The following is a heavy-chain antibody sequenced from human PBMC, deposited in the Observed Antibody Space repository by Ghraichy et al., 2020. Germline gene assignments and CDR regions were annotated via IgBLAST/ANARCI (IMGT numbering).Heavy chain of an antibody. CDR1: ALALTTAT. D-gene: IGHD2-15*01. CDR3: SIIAMRTEVGVLDH. J-gene: IGHJ4*02. V-gene: IGHV3-15*01. Sequence: GGSLRLSDAGRALALTTATILELVYALRLEKEWVGRIKSKSDGGTPDYAAPVKGRFTISRDDSESALYLQMDSLKGDDTGIYYCSIIAMRTEVGVLDHWGRGTQVFVSS. CDR2: IKSKSDGGTP.